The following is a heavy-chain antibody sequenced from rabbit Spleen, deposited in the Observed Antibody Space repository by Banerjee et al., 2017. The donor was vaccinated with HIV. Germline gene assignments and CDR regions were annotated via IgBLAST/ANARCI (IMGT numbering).Heavy chain of an antibody. V-gene: IGHV1S45*01. CDR1: GFSFNNNYY. Sequence: QEQLVESGGGLVQPEGSLTLTCTASGFSFNNNYYMCWVRQAPGKGLEWIACIYGGDGISTAYASWAKGRFTISKTSPTTVTLQMTSLTAADTATYFCVRDGDGTNVFWYFNFWGPGTLVTVS. D-gene: IGHD7-1*01. CDR2: IYGGDGIST. CDR3: VRDGDGTNVFWYFNF. J-gene: IGHJ4*01.